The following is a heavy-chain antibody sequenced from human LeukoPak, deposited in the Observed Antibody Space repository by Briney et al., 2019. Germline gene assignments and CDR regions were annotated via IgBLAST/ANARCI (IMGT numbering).Heavy chain of an antibody. CDR1: GFSFSTYG. Sequence: PGGSLRLSCAASGFSFSTYGMHWVRQAPGKGLEWVAVISNDENHKYYADSVEGRFTISRDNSKNTLYLQMNGLRAEDTAVYYCAKVGYSYGHDYWGQGTLVTVSS. V-gene: IGHV3-30*18. CDR2: ISNDENHK. D-gene: IGHD5-18*01. J-gene: IGHJ4*02. CDR3: AKVGYSYGHDY.